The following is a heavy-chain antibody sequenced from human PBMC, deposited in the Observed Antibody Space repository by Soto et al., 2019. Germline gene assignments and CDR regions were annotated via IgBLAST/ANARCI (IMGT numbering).Heavy chain of an antibody. CDR2: IYHSGST. V-gene: IGHV4-4*02. Sequence: LRRPLSLTCAVSGGSIISSNWWNWVRQPPGKGLEWIGEIYHSGSTYYKPSLKSRVAMSVDTSKNQFSLKLTSATAADTAVYYCARRDWSGSTSHFYFDYWGQGVLVTVSS. J-gene: IGHJ4*02. D-gene: IGHD3-9*01. CDR3: ARRDWSGSTSHFYFDY. CDR1: GGSIISSNW.